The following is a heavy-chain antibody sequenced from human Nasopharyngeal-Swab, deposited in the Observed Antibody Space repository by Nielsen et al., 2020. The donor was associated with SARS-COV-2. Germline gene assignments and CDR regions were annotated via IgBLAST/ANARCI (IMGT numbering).Heavy chain of an antibody. CDR3: VKTGYCSSTSCYFNDFWSGYNTPSGYYYGMDV. CDR2: ISSNGGST. V-gene: IGHV3-64D*06. CDR1: GFTFSSYA. D-gene: IGHD2-2*01. Sequence: GGSLRLSCSASGFTFSSYAMHWVRQAPGRGLEYVSAISSNGGSTYYADSVKGRFTISRDNSKNTLYLQMSSLRAEDTAVYYCVKTGYCSSTSCYFNDFWSGYNTPSGYYYGMDVWGQGTTVTVSS. J-gene: IGHJ6*02.